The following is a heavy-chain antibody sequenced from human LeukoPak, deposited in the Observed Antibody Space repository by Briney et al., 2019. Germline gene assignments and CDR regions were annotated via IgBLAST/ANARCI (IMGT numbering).Heavy chain of an antibody. D-gene: IGHD3-22*01. J-gene: IGHJ4*02. CDR1: GFIFSSYG. CDR2: TRYDGSRK. V-gene: IGHV3-30*02. Sequence: GGSLRLSCAASGFIFSSYGMHWVRQAPDKGLEWEAFTRYDGSRKYYADSVKGRFTISRDNAKNSLYLQMKSLRVEDTAVYYCARDSIGITTYDSYFDYWGQGTLVTVSS. CDR3: ARDSIGITTYDSYFDY.